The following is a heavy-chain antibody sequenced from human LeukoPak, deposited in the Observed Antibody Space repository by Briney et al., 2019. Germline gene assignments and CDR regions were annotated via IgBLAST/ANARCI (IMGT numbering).Heavy chain of an antibody. V-gene: IGHV1-46*01. Sequence: SVKVSCKASGYTFTSYYMHWVRQAPGQGLEWMGIINPSGGSTSYAQKFQGRVTMTRDTSTSTVYMELSSLRSEDTAVYYCARSFYYDSSGHHYLDYWGQGTLVTVSS. CDR2: INPSGGST. CDR1: GYTFTSYY. D-gene: IGHD3-22*01. CDR3: ARSFYYDSSGHHYLDY. J-gene: IGHJ4*02.